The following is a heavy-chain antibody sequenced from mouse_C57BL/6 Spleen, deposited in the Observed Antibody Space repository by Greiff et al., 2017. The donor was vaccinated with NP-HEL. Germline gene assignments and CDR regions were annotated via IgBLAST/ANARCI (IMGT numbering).Heavy chain of an antibody. CDR3: ARGGGLPHFDY. CDR2: IYPGDGDT. V-gene: IGHV1-80*01. Sequence: QVQLQQSGAELVKPGASVKISCKASGYAFSSYWMNWVKQRPGKGLEWIGQIYPGDGDTNYNGKFKGTATLTADKSSSTAYMQISSLTSEDSAVYFCARGGGLPHFDYWGQGTTLTVSS. D-gene: IGHD2-4*01. J-gene: IGHJ2*01. CDR1: GYAFSSYW.